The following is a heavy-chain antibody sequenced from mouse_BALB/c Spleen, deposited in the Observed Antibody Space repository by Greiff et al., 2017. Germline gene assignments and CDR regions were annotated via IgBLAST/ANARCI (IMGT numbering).Heavy chain of an antibody. Sequence: EVQRVESGGGLVQPGGSLRLSCATSGFTFTDYYMSWVRQPPGKALEWLGFIRNKANGYTTEYSASVKGRFTISRDNSQSILYLQMNTLRAEDSATYYCARDNLFYYYGSPFDYWGQGTTLTVSS. D-gene: IGHD1-1*01. J-gene: IGHJ2*01. V-gene: IGHV7-3*02. CDR2: IRNKANGYTT. CDR1: GFTFTDYY. CDR3: ARDNLFYYYGSPFDY.